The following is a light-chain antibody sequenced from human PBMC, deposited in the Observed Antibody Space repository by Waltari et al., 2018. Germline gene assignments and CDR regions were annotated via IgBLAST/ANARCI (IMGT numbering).Light chain of an antibody. CDR1: EDISDY. CDR3: QQYDNLPLT. J-gene: IGKJ4*01. Sequence: DIQMTQSPSSLSASVGDRVAITCQASEDISDYLNWDQQKPGKAPRLPIYDASTLDIGVPSRFSGSGSGTHFAFTISSLQPEDFATYYCQQYDNLPLTFGGGTKVDIE. V-gene: IGKV1-33*01. CDR2: DAS.